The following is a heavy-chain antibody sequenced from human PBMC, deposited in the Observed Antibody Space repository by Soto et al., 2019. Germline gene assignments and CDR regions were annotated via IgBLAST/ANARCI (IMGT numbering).Heavy chain of an antibody. D-gene: IGHD3-22*01. CDR1: GGSISSGGYY. CDR3: VSGMIVVARQPLTY. V-gene: IGHV4-31*03. J-gene: IGHJ4*02. CDR2: IHYSGST. Sequence: QVQLQESGPGLVKPSQTLSLTCTVSGGSISSGGYYWSWVRQHPGKGLEWIGYIHYSGSTYYNPSLKSRIIISVDTSKKQFSLNLSSVTAADTAVYYCVSGMIVVARQPLTYWGQGTLVTVSS.